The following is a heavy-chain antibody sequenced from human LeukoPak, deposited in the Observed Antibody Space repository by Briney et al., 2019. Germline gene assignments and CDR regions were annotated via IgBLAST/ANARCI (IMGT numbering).Heavy chain of an antibody. CDR2: IRSKAYGGTT. J-gene: IGHJ4*02. D-gene: IGHD5-18*01. V-gene: IGHV3-49*04. CDR1: GFTFCDYA. Sequence: GRSLRLSCTASGFTFCDYAMSWVRQAPGKGLEWVGFIRSKAYGGTTEYAASVKGRFTISRDDSKSIAYLQMNSLKTEDTAVYYCTSYTAMDPFDYWGQGTLVTVSS. CDR3: TSYTAMDPFDY.